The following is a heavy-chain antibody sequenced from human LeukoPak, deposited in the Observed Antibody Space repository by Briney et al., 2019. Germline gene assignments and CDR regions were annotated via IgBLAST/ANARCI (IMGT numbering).Heavy chain of an antibody. J-gene: IGHJ3*02. D-gene: IGHD3-10*01. CDR2: ISAYNGNT. V-gene: IGHV1-18*01. CDR1: GYTFTSYG. CDR3: ARDQTILKLWFGEGIDAFDI. Sequence: GASVKVSCKASGYTFTSYGISWVRQAPGQGLEWMGWISAYNGNTNYAQKLQGRVTMTTDTSTSTAYMELRSLRSDDTAVYYCARDQTILKLWFGEGIDAFDIWGQGTMVTVSS.